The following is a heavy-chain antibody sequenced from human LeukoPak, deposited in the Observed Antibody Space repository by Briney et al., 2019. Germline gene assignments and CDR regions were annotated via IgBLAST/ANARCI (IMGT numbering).Heavy chain of an antibody. CDR1: GFTFSKFA. CDR3: AKGIRGLSCGSTSCYEIEY. Sequence: GGSLRLSCAASGFTFSKFAMSWVRQAPGKGLEWVSGISASGDSTYYADSVKGRITISRDNSKNTLYLQMNSLRAEDTAVYYCAKGIRGLSCGSTSCYEIEYWGQGTLVTVSS. CDR2: ISASGDST. J-gene: IGHJ4*02. D-gene: IGHD2-2*01. V-gene: IGHV3-23*01.